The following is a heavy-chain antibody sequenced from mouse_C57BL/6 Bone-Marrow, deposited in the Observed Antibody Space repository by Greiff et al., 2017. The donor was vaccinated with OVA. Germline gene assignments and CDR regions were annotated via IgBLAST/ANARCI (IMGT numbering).Heavy chain of an antibody. Sequence: VKLMESGAELARPGASVKLSCKASGYTFTSYGISWVKQRTGQGLEWIGEIYPRSGNTYYNEKFKGKATLTADKSSSTAYMELRSLTSEDSAVYFCARGMVTTCWYFDVWGTGTTVTVSS. D-gene: IGHD2-2*01. CDR2: IYPRSGNT. J-gene: IGHJ1*03. V-gene: IGHV1-81*01. CDR1: GYTFTSYG. CDR3: ARGMVTTCWYFDV.